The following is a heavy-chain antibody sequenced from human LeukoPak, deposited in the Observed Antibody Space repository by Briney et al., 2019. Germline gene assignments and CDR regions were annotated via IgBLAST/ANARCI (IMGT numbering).Heavy chain of an antibody. J-gene: IGHJ5*02. V-gene: IGHV4-39*07. D-gene: IGHD3-10*01. CDR1: GGSIRSSYYY. Sequence: SETLSLTCTVSGGSIRSSYYYWGWIRQPPGKGLEWIGSIYDSGSTYYNPSLKSRVTISVDTSKNQFSLKLSSVTAADTAVYYCARAIKLLWFGELPNWFDPWGQGTLVTVSS. CDR3: ARAIKLLWFGELPNWFDP. CDR2: IYDSGST.